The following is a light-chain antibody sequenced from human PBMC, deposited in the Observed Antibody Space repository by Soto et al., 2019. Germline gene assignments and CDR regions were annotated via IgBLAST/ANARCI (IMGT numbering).Light chain of an antibody. CDR1: QTIANY. J-gene: IGKJ5*01. Sequence: DIQMTQSPSSLSASVGDRVTITCRASQTIANYLNWYQQQPGKAPKLLIYGASNLQSGVSSRFSGSGSGTDFTLTINSLHPEDFATYYCQQTYSSVSITFGQGTRLDFK. CDR2: GAS. CDR3: QQTYSSVSIT. V-gene: IGKV1-39*01.